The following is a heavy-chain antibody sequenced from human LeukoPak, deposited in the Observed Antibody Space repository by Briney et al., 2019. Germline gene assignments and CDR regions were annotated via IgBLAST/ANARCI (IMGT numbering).Heavy chain of an antibody. CDR3: ARIRNYDILTGCLDY. J-gene: IGHJ4*02. CDR1: GFTFSSYA. Sequence: GGSLRLSCAASGFTFSSYAMHWVRQAPGKGLEWVAVISYDGSNKYYADSVKGRFTISRDNSKNTLYLQMNSLRAEDTAVYYCARIRNYDILTGCLDYWGQGTLVTVS. V-gene: IGHV3-30-3*01. CDR2: ISYDGSNK. D-gene: IGHD3-9*01.